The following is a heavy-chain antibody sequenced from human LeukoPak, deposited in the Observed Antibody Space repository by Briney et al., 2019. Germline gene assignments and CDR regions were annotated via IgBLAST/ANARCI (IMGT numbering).Heavy chain of an antibody. V-gene: IGHV4-34*01. CDR2: INHSGST. CDR1: GGTFSGYY. D-gene: IGHD4-17*01. CDR3: ASKRPTVTKHYYYYYNMDG. J-gene: IGHJ6*03. Sequence: PSETLSLTCAVYGGTFSGYYWSWVRQPPGKGLEWIGEINHSGSTNYNPSLKSRVTISVDTSKNQFSLKLSSVTAEDMAVYYCASKRPTVTKHYYYYYNMDGWGKGTTVTVSS.